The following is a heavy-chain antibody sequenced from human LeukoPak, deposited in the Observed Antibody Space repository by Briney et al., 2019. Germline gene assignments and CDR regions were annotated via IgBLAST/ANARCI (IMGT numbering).Heavy chain of an antibody. Sequence: PGGSLRLSCAASGFTVSSNYMSWVRQAPGKGLEWVSVIYSGGSTYYADSVKGRFTISRDNSKNTLYLQMNSLRAEDTAVYYCARGLPGGYRTLAFFDYWGQGTLVTVSS. CDR1: GFTVSSNY. CDR3: ARGLPGGYRTLAFFDY. J-gene: IGHJ4*02. V-gene: IGHV3-53*01. D-gene: IGHD5-12*01. CDR2: IYSGGST.